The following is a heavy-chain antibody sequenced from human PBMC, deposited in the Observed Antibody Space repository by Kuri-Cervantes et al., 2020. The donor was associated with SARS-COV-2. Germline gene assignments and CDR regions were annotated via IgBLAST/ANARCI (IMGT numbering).Heavy chain of an antibody. J-gene: IGHJ3*02. CDR3: ARVDTQGRITMIVVPGAAFDI. Sequence: SETLSLTCTVSGGSISSSSYYWGWIRQPPGKGLEWIGSIYYSGSTYYNPSLKSRVTISVDTSKNQFSLKLSSVTAADTAVYYCARVDTQGRITMIVVPGAAFDIWGQGTMVTVSS. CDR2: IYYSGST. D-gene: IGHD3-22*01. V-gene: IGHV4-39*07. CDR1: GGSISSSSYY.